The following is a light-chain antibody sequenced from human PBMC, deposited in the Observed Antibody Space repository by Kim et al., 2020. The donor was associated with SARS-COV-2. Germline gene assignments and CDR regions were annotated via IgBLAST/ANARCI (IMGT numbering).Light chain of an antibody. CDR2: GDI. J-gene: IGLJ1*01. V-gene: IGLV1-40*01. CDR1: SSNIGAGYE. Sequence: QSVLTQPPSVSGAPGQRVTISCTGISSNIGAGYEVPWYQQLPGTAPKLLIYGDINRPSGVPDRFSGSKSGTSASLAITGLQTEDEADYYCQSYDNRLSGYVFGTGTKLTVL. CDR3: QSYDNRLSGYV.